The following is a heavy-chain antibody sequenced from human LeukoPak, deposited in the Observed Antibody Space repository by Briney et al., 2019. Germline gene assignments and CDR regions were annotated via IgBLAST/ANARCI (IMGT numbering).Heavy chain of an antibody. Sequence: SETLSLTCAVYGGSFSGYYWSWIRQPPGKGLEWIGEINHSGSTNYNPSLKSRVTISVDTSKNQFSLKLSSVTAADTAVYYCARGGVAAKYYFDYWGPGTLVTVSS. D-gene: IGHD6-13*01. V-gene: IGHV4-34*01. CDR1: GGSFSGYY. CDR2: INHSGST. CDR3: ARGGVAAKYYFDY. J-gene: IGHJ4*02.